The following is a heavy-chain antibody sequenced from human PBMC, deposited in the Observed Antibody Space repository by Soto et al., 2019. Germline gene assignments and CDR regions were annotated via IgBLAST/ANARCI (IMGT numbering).Heavy chain of an antibody. CDR3: ARDLGYYASSGYFDY. CDR1: GFTFSDYY. V-gene: IGHV3-11*01. J-gene: IGHJ4*02. D-gene: IGHD3-22*01. CDR2: ISSVDSII. Sequence: GGSLRLSCAASGFTFSDYYMSWIRQAPGKGLEWVSYISSVDSIISYADSVKGRFTISRDNAKNSLYLQMNSLRAEDTAVYYCARDLGYYASSGYFDYWGQGTLVTVSS.